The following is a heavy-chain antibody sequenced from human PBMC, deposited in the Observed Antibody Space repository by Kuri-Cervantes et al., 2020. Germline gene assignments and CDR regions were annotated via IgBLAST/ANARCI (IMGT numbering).Heavy chain of an antibody. V-gene: IGHV3-7*01. CDR1: GFTFSSYA. CDR2: INQDGSDK. D-gene: IGHD3-10*01. CDR3: LVRGISRPY. Sequence: GESLKISCAASGFTFSSYAMSWVRQAPGKGLEWVTNINQDGSDKYYVDSVKGRFTISRDNAKNSLYLQMNSLRAEDTAVYYCLVRGISRPYWGQGTLVTVSS. J-gene: IGHJ4*02.